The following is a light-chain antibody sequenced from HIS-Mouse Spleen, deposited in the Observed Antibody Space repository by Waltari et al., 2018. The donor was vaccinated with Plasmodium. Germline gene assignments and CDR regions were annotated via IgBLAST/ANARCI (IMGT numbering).Light chain of an antibody. CDR1: SSDDGGSNY. CDR3: CSYAGSYTLV. Sequence: HSALTPPRSVPGSPGPSVTIPCTGTSSDDGGSNYLSWYQQPPGNAPNLMISDVSKRPSGVPDRFSGSKSGNTASLTISGLQAEDEADYYCCSYAGSYTLVFGGGTKLTVL. J-gene: IGLJ2*01. V-gene: IGLV2-11*01. CDR2: DVS.